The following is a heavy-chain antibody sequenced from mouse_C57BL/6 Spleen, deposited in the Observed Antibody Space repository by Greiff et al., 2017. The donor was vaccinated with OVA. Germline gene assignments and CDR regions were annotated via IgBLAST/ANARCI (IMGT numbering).Heavy chain of an antibody. CDR3: ASNDY. J-gene: IGHJ2*01. Sequence: EVMLVESGGGLVKPGGSLKLSCAASGFTFSSYAMSWVRQTPEKRLEWVATISDGGSYTYYPDNVKGRFTISRDNAKNNLYLQMSHLKSEDTAMYYCASNDYWGQGTTLTVSS. CDR1: GFTFSSYA. CDR2: ISDGGSYT. V-gene: IGHV5-4*03.